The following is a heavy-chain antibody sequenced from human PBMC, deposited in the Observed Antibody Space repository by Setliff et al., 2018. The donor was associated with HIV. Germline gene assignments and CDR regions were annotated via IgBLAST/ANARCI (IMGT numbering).Heavy chain of an antibody. CDR1: GGSITNGDHY. CDR3: ARMSISASVYFDY. CDR2: IYYTGDT. V-gene: IGHV4-30-4*08. J-gene: IGHJ4*02. Sequence: SETLSLTCSVSGGSITNGDHYWAWIRQSPGKGLEWIGYIYYTGDTYYSSSFESRVVISPDTSNDQFSLRVRSVTAADTALYFCARMSISASVYFDYWGQGTLVTVSS. D-gene: IGHD2-2*01.